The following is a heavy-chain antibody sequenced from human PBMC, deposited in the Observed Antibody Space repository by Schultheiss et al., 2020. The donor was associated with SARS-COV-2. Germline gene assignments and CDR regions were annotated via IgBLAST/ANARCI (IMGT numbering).Heavy chain of an antibody. D-gene: IGHD2-2*02. CDR1: GGSFSGYY. CDR3: ARRKGYCSSTSCYTVWFDP. CDR2: IYYSGST. Sequence: SETLSLTCAVYGGSFSGYYWSWIRQPPGKGLEWIGYIYYSGSTNYNPSLKSRVTISVDTSKNQFSLKLSSVTAADTAVYYCARRKGYCSSTSCYTVWFDPWGQGTLVTVSS. J-gene: IGHJ5*02. V-gene: IGHV4-59*08.